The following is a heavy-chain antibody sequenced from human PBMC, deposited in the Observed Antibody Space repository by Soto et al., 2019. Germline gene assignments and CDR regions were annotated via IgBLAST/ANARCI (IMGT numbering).Heavy chain of an antibody. CDR1: GFTFSSYA. J-gene: IGHJ4*02. Sequence: PGGSLRLSCAASGFTFSSYAMSWVRQAPGKGLEWVSAISGSGGSTYYADSVKGRFTISRDNSKNTLYLQMNSLRAEDTAVYYCAKDLGYSYGYKPYYFDYWGQGTLVTVSS. V-gene: IGHV3-23*01. CDR2: ISGSGGST. D-gene: IGHD5-18*01. CDR3: AKDLGYSYGYKPYYFDY.